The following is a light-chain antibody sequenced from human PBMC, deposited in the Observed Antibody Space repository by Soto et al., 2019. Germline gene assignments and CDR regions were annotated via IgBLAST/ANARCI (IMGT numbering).Light chain of an antibody. CDR3: QQYNSYSWT. CDR2: AAS. CDR1: QAISSY. V-gene: IGKV1-9*01. Sequence: IQLTQSPSSLSASVGDRVTITCRASQAISSYLAWYQQKPGKAPNLLIYAASTLQSGVPSRFSGSGSGTEFTLTISSLQPDDFATYYCQQYNSYSWTFGQGTNVDIK. J-gene: IGKJ1*01.